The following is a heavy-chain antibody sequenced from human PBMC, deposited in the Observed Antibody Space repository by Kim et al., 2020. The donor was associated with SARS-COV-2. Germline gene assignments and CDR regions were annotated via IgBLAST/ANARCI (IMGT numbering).Heavy chain of an antibody. CDR2: ISYDGSTK. CDR3: AKDQGGYCSSPRCSNGMDV. Sequence: GGSLRLSCAASGYTFSSHGMHWVRQAPGKGLEWVAGISYDGSTKYYADSVKGRLTIARDNSMNTLYVQMNSLRAEDTAVYYCAKDQGGYCSSPRCSNGMDVWGQGTTVPVSS. CDR1: GYTFSSHG. V-gene: IGHV3-30*18. D-gene: IGHD2-2*03. J-gene: IGHJ6*02.